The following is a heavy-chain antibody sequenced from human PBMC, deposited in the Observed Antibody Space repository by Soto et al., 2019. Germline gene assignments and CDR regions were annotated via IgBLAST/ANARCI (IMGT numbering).Heavy chain of an antibody. CDR2: IYYSGST. D-gene: IGHD4-17*01. CDR3: ARENRDYGDYVANWFDP. CDR1: GGSISSGGYY. J-gene: IGHJ5*02. Sequence: QVQLQESGPGLVKPSQTLSLTCTVSGGSISSGGYYWSWIRQHPGKGLEWIGYIYYSGSTYYNPSLKSRVTISVDTSKNQFSLKLSSVTAADTAVYYCARENRDYGDYVANWFDPWGQGTLVTVSS. V-gene: IGHV4-31*03.